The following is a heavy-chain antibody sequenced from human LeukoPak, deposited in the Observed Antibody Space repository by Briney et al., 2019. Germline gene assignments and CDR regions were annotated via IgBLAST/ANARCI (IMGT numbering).Heavy chain of an antibody. CDR1: GDTVSSNSVA. CDR3: ARYHQWLPDY. CDR2: TYNRSKRYN. Sequence: SQTLSLSCAISGDTVSSNSVARNCIRQSPSRGLEWLGRTYNRSKRYNEKAVSVKSRIPITPDTSKNQLSLQLNAVTPEDTAVYYCARYHQWLPDYWGQGALVTVSS. D-gene: IGHD6-19*01. J-gene: IGHJ4*02. V-gene: IGHV6-1*01.